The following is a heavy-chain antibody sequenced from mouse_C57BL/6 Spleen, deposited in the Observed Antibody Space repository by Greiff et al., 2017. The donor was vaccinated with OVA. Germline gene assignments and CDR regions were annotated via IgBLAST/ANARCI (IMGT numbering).Heavy chain of an antibody. Sequence: EVQLVESGGGLVQPGGSMKLSCVASGFTFSNYWMNWVRQSPEKGLEWVAQIRLKSDNYATHYAESVKGRFTISRDDSKSSVYLKMNNLRAEDTGIYYCTYYDYEGWYFDVWGTGTTVTVSS. CDR2: IRLKSDNYAT. J-gene: IGHJ1*03. CDR3: TYYDYEGWYFDV. V-gene: IGHV6-3*01. D-gene: IGHD2-4*01. CDR1: GFTFSNYW.